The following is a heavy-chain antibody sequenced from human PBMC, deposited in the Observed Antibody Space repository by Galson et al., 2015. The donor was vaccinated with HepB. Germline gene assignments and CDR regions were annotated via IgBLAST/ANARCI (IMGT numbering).Heavy chain of an antibody. V-gene: IGHV4-39*07. CDR1: GGSISSSSYY. J-gene: IGHJ4*02. CDR2: IYYSGNT. D-gene: IGHD3-22*01. CDR3: ARDRSDYYDSSGYYGYYFDY. Sequence: ETLSLTCTVSGGSISSSSYYWGWIRQPPGKGLEWIGSIYYSGNTYYNPSLKSRVTISVDTSKNQFSLKLSSVTAADTAVYYCARDRSDYYDSSGYYGYYFDYWGQGTLVTVSS.